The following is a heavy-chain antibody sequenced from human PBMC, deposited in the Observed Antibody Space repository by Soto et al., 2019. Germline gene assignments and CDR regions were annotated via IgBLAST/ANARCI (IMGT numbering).Heavy chain of an antibody. V-gene: IGHV5-51*01. CDR1: GYSFTSYW. CDR3: AISPNGGYWAFDI. Sequence: GGSLRLSCKGSGYSFTSYWIGWVRQMPGKGLEWMGIIYPGDSDTRYSPSFQGQVTISADKSISTAYLQWSSLKASDTAMYYCAISPNGGYWAFDIWGQGTMVTVSS. D-gene: IGHD2-8*02. CDR2: IYPGDSDT. J-gene: IGHJ3*02.